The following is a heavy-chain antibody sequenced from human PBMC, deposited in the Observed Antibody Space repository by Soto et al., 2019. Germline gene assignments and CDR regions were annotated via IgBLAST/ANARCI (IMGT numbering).Heavy chain of an antibody. D-gene: IGHD3-9*01. CDR1: GYTLTGYY. J-gene: IGHJ6*02. V-gene: IGHV1-2*04. Sequence: ASVKVSCKASGYTLTGYYMHWVRQAPGQGLEWMGWINPNSGGTNYAQKFQGWVTMTRDTSISTAYMELSRLRSDDTAVYYCARAGYDILTGYYSDYYYGMDVWGQGTTVTVSS. CDR2: INPNSGGT. CDR3: ARAGYDILTGYYSDYYYGMDV.